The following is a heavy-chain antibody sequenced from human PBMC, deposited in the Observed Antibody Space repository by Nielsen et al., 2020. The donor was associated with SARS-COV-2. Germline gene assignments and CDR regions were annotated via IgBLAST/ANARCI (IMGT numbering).Heavy chain of an antibody. V-gene: IGHV1-2*04. CDR3: ARDSQWELLDY. D-gene: IGHD1-26*01. CDR1: GYTFTGYY. Sequence: ASVKVSCKASGYTFTGYYVHWARQAPGQGLEWMGWINPNSGGTNYAQKFQGWVTMTRDTSISTAYMELSRLRSDDTAVYYCARDSQWELLDYWGQGTLVTVSS. J-gene: IGHJ4*02. CDR2: INPNSGGT.